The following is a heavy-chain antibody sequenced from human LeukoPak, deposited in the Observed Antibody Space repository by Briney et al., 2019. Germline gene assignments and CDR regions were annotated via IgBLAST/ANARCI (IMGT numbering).Heavy chain of an antibody. CDR2: TYYRSKWYN. V-gene: IGHV6-1*01. CDR3: AREWYNWNDLCWFDP. Sequence: SQTLSLTCAISGDSVSSNSAAWNWIRQSPSRGLEWLGRTYYRSKWYNDYALSLKSRITINPDTSKNQFSLQLNSVTPEDTAVYYCAREWYNWNDLCWFDPWGQGTLVTVSS. J-gene: IGHJ5*02. CDR1: GDSVSSNSAA. D-gene: IGHD1-20*01.